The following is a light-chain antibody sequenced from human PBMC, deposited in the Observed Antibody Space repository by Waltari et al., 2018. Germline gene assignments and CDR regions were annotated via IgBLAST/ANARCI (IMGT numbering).Light chain of an antibody. CDR1: SSDVGTYNL. Sequence: QSALTQPASVSGSPGQSITISCTGTSSDVGTYNLVSWSQQHPGKAPKLMIYEVTKRPSGVSTRFSGSKYGNTASLTISGLRAEDEADYYCCSYATNSPSFGGGTKLTVL. CDR3: CSYATNSPS. V-gene: IGLV2-23*02. CDR2: EVT. J-gene: IGLJ3*02.